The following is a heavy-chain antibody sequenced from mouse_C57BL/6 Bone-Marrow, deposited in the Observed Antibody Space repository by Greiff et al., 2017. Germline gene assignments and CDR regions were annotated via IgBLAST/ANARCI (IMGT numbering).Heavy chain of an antibody. CDR1: GYTFTDYE. V-gene: IGHV1-15*01. J-gene: IGHJ2*01. CDR3: TPYDY. CDR2: IDPETGGT. Sequence: QVHVKQSGAELVRPGASVTLSCKASGYTFTDYEMHWVKQTPVHGLEWIGAIDPETGGTAYNQKFKGKAILTADKSSSTAYMELRSLTSEDSAVYYCTPYDYGGQGTTLTVSS.